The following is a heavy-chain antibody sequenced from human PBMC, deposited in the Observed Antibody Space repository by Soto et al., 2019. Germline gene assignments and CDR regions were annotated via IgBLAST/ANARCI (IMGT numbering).Heavy chain of an antibody. V-gene: IGHV1-69*12. D-gene: IGHD3-22*01. Sequence: QVQLVQSGAEVKKPGSSVKVSCKASGGTFSSYVISWVRQAPGQGLEWMGGIIPLFGTVNSAQKFQGRVTITADEYTSTAYMELSSLKSEDTAVYYCVSHSSGGDYWGQGTLVTVSS. CDR2: IIPLFGTV. CDR3: VSHSSGGDY. J-gene: IGHJ4*02. CDR1: GGTFSSYV.